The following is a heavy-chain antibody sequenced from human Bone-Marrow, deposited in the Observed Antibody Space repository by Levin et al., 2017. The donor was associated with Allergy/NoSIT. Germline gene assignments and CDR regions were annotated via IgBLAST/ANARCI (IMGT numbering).Heavy chain of an antibody. J-gene: IGHJ6*02. D-gene: IGHD6-13*01. CDR2: MYYSESA. V-gene: IGHV4-59*12. CDR3: ARDGTRYSRRGGTMHYYFHGMDV. CDR1: GGSISSYY. Sequence: SQTLSLTCTVSGGSISSYYWSWLRQSPEKGLEWIGYMYYSESANYNPSLKSRVTISIDTSKNQLSLKLSSVTAADTAVYYCARDGTRYSRRGGTMHYYFHGMDVWGQGTTVIVSS.